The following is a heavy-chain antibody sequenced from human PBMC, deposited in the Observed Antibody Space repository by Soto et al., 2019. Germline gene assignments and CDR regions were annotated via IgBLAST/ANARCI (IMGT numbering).Heavy chain of an antibody. D-gene: IGHD2-2*01. CDR3: ARDLRDIVLVPAAIAGMDV. J-gene: IGHJ6*02. CDR2: IIPIFGTA. CDR1: GGTFSSYA. V-gene: IGHV1-69*12. Sequence: QVQLVQSGAEVKKPGSSVKVSCKASGGTFSSYAISWVRQAPGQGLEWMGGIIPIFGTANYAQKFQGRVTITADESTSTAYMELSSLRSEDTAVYYCARDLRDIVLVPAAIAGMDVWGQGTTVTFSS.